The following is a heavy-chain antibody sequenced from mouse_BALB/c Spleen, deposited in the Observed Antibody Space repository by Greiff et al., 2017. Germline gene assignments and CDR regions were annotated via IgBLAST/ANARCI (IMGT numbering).Heavy chain of an antibody. CDR2: IWGDGST. CDR3: AREGDYGYPWFAY. D-gene: IGHD2-2*01. J-gene: IGHJ3*01. Sequence: VKLMESGPGLVAPSQSLSITCTVSGFSLTGYGVNWVRQPPGKGLEWLGMIWGDGSTDYNSALKSRLSISKDNSKSQVFLKMNSLQTDDTARYYCAREGDYGYPWFAYWGQGTLVTVSA. CDR1: GFSLTGYG. V-gene: IGHV2-6-7*01.